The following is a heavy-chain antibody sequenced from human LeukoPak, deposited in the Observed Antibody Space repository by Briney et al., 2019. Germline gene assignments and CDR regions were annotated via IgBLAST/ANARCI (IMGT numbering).Heavy chain of an antibody. CDR3: ARGYSSGWYRLGWFDP. D-gene: IGHD6-19*01. CDR1: GGSISSYY. CDR2: IHYSGST. Sequence: SETLSLTCTVSGGSISSYYWSWIRQPPGKGLEWIGYIHYSGSTNYNPSLKSRVTISVDMSKNQFSLKLSSVTAADTAVYYCARGYSSGWYRLGWFDPWGQGTLVTVSS. J-gene: IGHJ5*02. V-gene: IGHV4-59*01.